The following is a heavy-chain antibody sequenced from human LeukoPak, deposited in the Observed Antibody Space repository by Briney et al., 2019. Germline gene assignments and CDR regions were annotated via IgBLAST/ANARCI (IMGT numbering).Heavy chain of an antibody. J-gene: IGHJ4*02. Sequence: GGSLRLSCAASGGTFSSHAMSWVRQAPGKGLEWVSGISGSGDSTYYADSVKGRFTISRDNSKNTLYLQLKRLGAQLTAVYYCAKGSRATAFDYWGQGTLVTVSS. D-gene: IGHD1-26*01. CDR2: ISGSGDST. V-gene: IGHV3-23*01. CDR1: GGTFSSHA. CDR3: AKGSRATAFDY.